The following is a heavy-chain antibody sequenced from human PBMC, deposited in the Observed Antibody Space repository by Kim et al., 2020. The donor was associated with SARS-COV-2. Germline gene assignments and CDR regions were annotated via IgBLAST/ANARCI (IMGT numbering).Heavy chain of an antibody. CDR3: AKEQRYTRMVRGVDFDY. V-gene: IGHV3-23*01. J-gene: IGHJ4*02. CDR1: GFTFSSYA. Sequence: GGSLRLSCAASGFTFSSYAMSWVRQAPGKGLEWVSAISGSGGSTYYADSVKGRFTISRDNSKNTLYLQMNSLRAEDTAVYYCAKEQRYTRMVRGVDFDYWGQGTLVTVSS. CDR2: ISGSGGST. D-gene: IGHD3-10*01.